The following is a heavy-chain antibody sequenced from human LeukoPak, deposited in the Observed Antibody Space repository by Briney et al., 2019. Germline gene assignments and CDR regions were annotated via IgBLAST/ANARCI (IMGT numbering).Heavy chain of an antibody. D-gene: IGHD1-26*01. CDR1: GYSFTSYW. J-gene: IGHJ4*02. Sequence: GESPKISCKGSGYSFTSYWIDWVRQMPGKGLEWMGIIYPGDSDTRYSPSFQSQVTISADKSISTAYLQWSSLMASDTAMDYCARLMYSGSYYLDFGGQGTLVTVSS. V-gene: IGHV5-51*01. CDR2: IYPGDSDT. CDR3: ARLMYSGSYYLDF.